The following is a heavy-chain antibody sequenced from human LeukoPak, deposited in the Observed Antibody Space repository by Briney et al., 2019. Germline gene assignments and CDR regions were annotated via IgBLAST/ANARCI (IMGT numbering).Heavy chain of an antibody. Sequence: SGESLRLSCAASGFTFSSYAMSWVRQAPGKGLEWVSAISGSGGSTYYADSVKGRFTISRDNSKNTLYLQMNSLRAEDTAVYYCAKDGSGDSDNYWGQGTLVTVSS. CDR1: GFTFSSYA. CDR2: ISGSGGST. V-gene: IGHV3-23*01. J-gene: IGHJ4*02. CDR3: AKDGSGDSDNY. D-gene: IGHD2-21*02.